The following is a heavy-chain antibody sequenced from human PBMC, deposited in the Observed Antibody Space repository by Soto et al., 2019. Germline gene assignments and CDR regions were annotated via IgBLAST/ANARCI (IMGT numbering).Heavy chain of an antibody. J-gene: IGHJ5*01. CDR1: GDSINTDYY. CDR2: IYYTGGT. Sequence: SETLSLTCAVSGDSINTDYYWRWSRQPPGKGLEWIGHIYYTGGTFYSPSLKSRLALSVVTSKNQFSLRLSSVTAADTAVYYCARDTASKDYDSHSYYPPFDSWGQGALVTVSS. CDR3: ARDTASKDYDSHSYYPPFDS. V-gene: IGHV4-30-4*01. D-gene: IGHD3-22*01.